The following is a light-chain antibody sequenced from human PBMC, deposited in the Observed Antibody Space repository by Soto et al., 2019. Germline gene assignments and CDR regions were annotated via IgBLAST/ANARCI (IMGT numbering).Light chain of an antibody. CDR3: SSNTSSSTPYV. Sequence: QSALTQPASVSGSPGQSITISCTGTSSDVGGYNYVSWYQQHPGKAPKLMIYDVSNRPSGVSNRFSGSKSGNTASLTISGLQAEDEADYYCSSNTSSSTPYVFGTGTKVTVI. J-gene: IGLJ1*01. CDR2: DVS. V-gene: IGLV2-14*01. CDR1: SSDVGGYNY.